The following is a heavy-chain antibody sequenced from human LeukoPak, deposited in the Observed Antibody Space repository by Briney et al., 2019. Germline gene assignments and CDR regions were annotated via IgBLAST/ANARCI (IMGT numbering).Heavy chain of an antibody. J-gene: IGHJ4*02. D-gene: IGHD3-9*01. CDR1: GYTFARYW. Sequence: ASVKVSCKASGYTFARYWIHWVRQAPGQGLEWMGVINPSGGRTKFAERFQGRVTLTADSATSTVYMELSSLRFEDTAVYFCARDEDDILTADHWGPGTLVTVSS. V-gene: IGHV1-46*01. CDR2: INPSGGRT. CDR3: ARDEDDILTADH.